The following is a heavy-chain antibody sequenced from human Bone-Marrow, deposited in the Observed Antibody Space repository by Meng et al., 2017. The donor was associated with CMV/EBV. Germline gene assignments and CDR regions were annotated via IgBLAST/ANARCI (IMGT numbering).Heavy chain of an antibody. V-gene: IGHV4-34*01. J-gene: IGHJ4*02. Sequence: QVQLQQWCAGLLKPSETLSLTCAVYGESLSGYFWSWIRQSPGKGLEWIGEINHSGRTNYNPSLKSRVTISVDTSKNQFSLKLSSVTAADTAVYYCARIWPDRWGQGTLVTVSS. CDR2: INHSGRT. D-gene: IGHD1-14*01. CDR3: ARIWPDR. CDR1: GESLSGYF.